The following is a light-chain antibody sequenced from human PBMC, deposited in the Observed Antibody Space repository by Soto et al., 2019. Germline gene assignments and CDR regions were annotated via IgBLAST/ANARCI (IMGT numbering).Light chain of an antibody. CDR2: EVS. Sequence: QSVLTQPASVSGSPGKSITISCTGTSRDVGGYKYVSWYQQHPGKAPKLIIYEVSNRPSGVSNRFSGSKSGNTASLTISGLQAEDEADYYCTSYRGSSTLVFGGGTKLTVL. V-gene: IGLV2-14*01. CDR1: SRDVGGYKY. J-gene: IGLJ2*01. CDR3: TSYRGSSTLV.